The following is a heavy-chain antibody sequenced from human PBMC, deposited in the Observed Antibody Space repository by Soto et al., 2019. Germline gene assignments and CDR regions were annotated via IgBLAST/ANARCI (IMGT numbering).Heavy chain of an antibody. Sequence: QVQLVQSGAEVKKPGASVKVSCKASGYTFTSYGISWVRQAPGQGLEWMGWISANNGNTNYVQKLQGRVTMTTDTSASTADMELRILSSDGTAVYYCARDRGSCEVDYGGQGTLVTVSS. J-gene: IGHJ4*02. CDR1: GYTFTSYG. V-gene: IGHV1-18*01. CDR3: ARDRGSCEVDY. CDR2: ISANNGNT. D-gene: IGHD1-26*01.